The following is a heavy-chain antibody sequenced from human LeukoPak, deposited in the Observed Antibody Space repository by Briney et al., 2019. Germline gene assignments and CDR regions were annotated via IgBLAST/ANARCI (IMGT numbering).Heavy chain of an antibody. CDR2: ISYTGSS. CDR1: GASVSTTSCL. J-gene: IGHJ4*02. V-gene: IGHV4-39*07. Sequence: SETLSLTCVVSGASVSTTSCLWGWVRQTPGKGLEWIGSISYTGSSYYNPSLNSRVTMSLDPAKNHFSLRMTSLTAADTAVYYCVRDLGVGGSWPLDFWGPGTVVIVSS. D-gene: IGHD2-15*01. CDR3: VRDLGVGGSWPLDF.